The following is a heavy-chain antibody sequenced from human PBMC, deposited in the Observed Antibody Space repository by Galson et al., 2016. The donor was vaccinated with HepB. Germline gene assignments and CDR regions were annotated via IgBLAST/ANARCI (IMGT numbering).Heavy chain of an antibody. CDR2: TYYRPKWYN. CDR3: ARQYSSSSFYYGMDV. Sequence: CAISGDSVSSNSATWNWIRQSPSRGLEWLGRTYYRPKWYNDYAVSVKSRVTINPDPSTNQFSLHLNSVTPEDTAVYYCARQYSSSSFYYGMDVWGQGTTVTVSS. D-gene: IGHD6-6*01. V-gene: IGHV6-1*01. CDR1: GDSVSSNSAT. J-gene: IGHJ6*02.